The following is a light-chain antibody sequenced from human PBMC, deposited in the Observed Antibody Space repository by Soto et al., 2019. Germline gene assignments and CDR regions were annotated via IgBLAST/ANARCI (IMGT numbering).Light chain of an antibody. CDR3: EQRTTWPLT. CDR2: DAS. CDR1: QSVSSH. J-gene: IGKJ4*02. V-gene: IGKV3-11*01. Sequence: EIVLTQSPGTLSLSPGERATLSCRASQSVSSHLAWYQQKPGQAPRLLIYDASNRATGIPARFSGSGSGTDFTLTISRLEPEDFAVYHCEQRTTWPLTCGGGSKVEIK.